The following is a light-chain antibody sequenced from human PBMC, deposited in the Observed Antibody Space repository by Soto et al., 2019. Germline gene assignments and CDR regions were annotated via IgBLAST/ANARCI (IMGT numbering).Light chain of an antibody. V-gene: IGKV1-5*03. CDR1: QSVNIW. J-gene: IGKJ1*01. Sequence: DIQMTQSPSTLSASVGDTFTITCRASQSVNIWLAWYQQKPGRAPNLLIYLASTLASGVPSRFSGSGSGTDFTLTISSLQPDDFATYYCQQYNDYWTFGQGTKVDIK. CDR3: QQYNDYWT. CDR2: LAS.